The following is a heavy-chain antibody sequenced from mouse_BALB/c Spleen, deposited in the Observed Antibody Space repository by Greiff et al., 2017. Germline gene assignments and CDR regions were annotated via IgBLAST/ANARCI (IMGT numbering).Heavy chain of an antibody. Sequence: VQLKQSGTVLARPGASVKMSCKASGYSFTSYWMHWVKQRPGQGLEWIGAIYPGNSDTSYNQKFKGKAKLTAVTSASTAYMELSSLTNEDSAVYYCTRGYDVRWYFDVWGAGTTVTVSS. D-gene: IGHD2-14*01. CDR1: GYSFTSYW. J-gene: IGHJ1*01. CDR2: IYPGNSDT. CDR3: TRGYDVRWYFDV. V-gene: IGHV1-5*01.